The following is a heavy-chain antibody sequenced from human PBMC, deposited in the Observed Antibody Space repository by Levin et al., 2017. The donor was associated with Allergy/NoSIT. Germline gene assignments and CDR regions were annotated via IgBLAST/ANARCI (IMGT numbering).Heavy chain of an antibody. J-gene: IGHJ4*02. D-gene: IGHD2-15*01. Sequence: ASVKVSCKASGYTFSSYTIHWVRQVPGQRLEWMGWINAGNGDTSLSQKFPGRIAITRDASTNTISLELRSLRSEDTAVYFCARDFCSGTTCSLFGYWGQGTLVTVST. CDR1: GYTFSSYT. V-gene: IGHV1-3*01. CDR2: INAGNGDT. CDR3: ARDFCSGTTCSLFGY.